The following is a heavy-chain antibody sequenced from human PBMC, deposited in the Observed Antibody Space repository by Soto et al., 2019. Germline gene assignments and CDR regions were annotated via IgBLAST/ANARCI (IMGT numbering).Heavy chain of an antibody. D-gene: IGHD6-19*01. CDR3: ARNEFARYRSGLHDY. CDR1: GYTFTSYG. V-gene: IGHV1-18*01. CDR2: ISAYNGNT. J-gene: IGHJ4*02. Sequence: ASVKVSCKASGYTFTSYGISWVRQAPGQGLEWMGWISAYNGNTNYAQKLQGRVTMTTDTSTSSAHMELRSLRSDDTAVYYCARNEFARYRSGLHDYWGQGTLVTVSS.